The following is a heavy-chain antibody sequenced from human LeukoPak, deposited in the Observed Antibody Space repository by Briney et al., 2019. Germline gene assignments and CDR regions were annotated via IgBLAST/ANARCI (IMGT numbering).Heavy chain of an antibody. CDR3: ARGLSAIVH. V-gene: IGHV4-34*01. CDR1: GGSFSGYY. CDR2: INHSGST. Sequence: PSETLSLTCAVYGGSFSGYYWGWIRQPPGKGLEWIGEINHSGSTNYNPSLKSRVTISVDTSKNQFSLKLSSVTAADTAVYYCARGLSAIVHWGQGTLVTVSS. J-gene: IGHJ4*02. D-gene: IGHD2-21*02.